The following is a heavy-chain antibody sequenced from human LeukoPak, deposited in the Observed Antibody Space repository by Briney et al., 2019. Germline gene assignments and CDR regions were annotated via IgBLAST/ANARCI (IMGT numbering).Heavy chain of an antibody. CDR1: GGSFSGYY. Sequence: SETLSLTCAVYGGSFSGYYWSWIRQPPGKGLEWIGEINHSGSTNYNPSLKSRVTISVDTSKNQFSLKLSSVTAADTAVYYCARGRITIFGVVIIRLVWFDPWGQGTLVTVSS. D-gene: IGHD3-3*01. V-gene: IGHV4-34*01. CDR3: ARGRITIFGVVIIRLVWFDP. J-gene: IGHJ5*02. CDR2: INHSGST.